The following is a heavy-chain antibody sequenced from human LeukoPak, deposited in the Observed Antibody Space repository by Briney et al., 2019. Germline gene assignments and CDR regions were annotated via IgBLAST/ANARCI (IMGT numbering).Heavy chain of an antibody. Sequence: ASVNVSCKVSGYTVTDLSMHWVRQAPGTGLECLGAFNPEDGETIYAQKLQCRVTMTEDTTTDTAYMELSGLTSEDTAVYYCATAFEVIAFDSHSPFDYWGQGTLVTVSS. CDR3: ATAFEVIAFDSHSPFDY. CDR2: FNPEDGET. CDR1: GYTVTDLS. J-gene: IGHJ4*02. D-gene: IGHD2-21*01. V-gene: IGHV1-24*01.